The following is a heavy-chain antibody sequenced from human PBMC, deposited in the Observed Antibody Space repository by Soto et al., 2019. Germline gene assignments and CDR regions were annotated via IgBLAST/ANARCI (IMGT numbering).Heavy chain of an antibody. CDR1: CYTFTSYV. CDR3: ARDDLGYCSGGRYYLDY. Sequence: QVQLVQSGAEVKKPGASVKVSCKASCYTFTSYVISWVRQAPGQELEWMGWISAYNGNTNYAQKLQGRVTLNTDTSTSTAYRERRSLRSDDTAVYYCARDDLGYCSGGRYYLDYWGQGTLVTVSS. D-gene: IGHD2-15*01. V-gene: IGHV1-18*01. J-gene: IGHJ4*02. CDR2: ISAYNGNT.